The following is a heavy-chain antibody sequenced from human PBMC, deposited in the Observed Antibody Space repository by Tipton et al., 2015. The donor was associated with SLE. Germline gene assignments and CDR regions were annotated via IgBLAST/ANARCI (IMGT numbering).Heavy chain of an antibody. D-gene: IGHD4-23*01. CDR1: GGSISSSSYY. V-gene: IGHV4-39*07. J-gene: IGHJ4*02. CDR2: IYYSGST. CDR3: ARDVNSGRHFDY. Sequence: TLSLTCTVSGGSISSSSYYWGWIRQPPGKGLEWIGSIYYSGSTYYNPSLKSRVTISVDTSKNQFSLKLSSVTAADTAVYYCARDVNSGRHFDYWGQGTLVTVSS.